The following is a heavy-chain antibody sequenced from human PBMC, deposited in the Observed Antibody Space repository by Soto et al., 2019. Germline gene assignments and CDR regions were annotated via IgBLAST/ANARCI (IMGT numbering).Heavy chain of an antibody. CDR2: IVPVFGRP. Sequence: SVKVSCNPSGVGFSDFGIRLVRQAPGQGLEWMGGIVPVFGRPNYAQRFRGRLTITADESTSTGYMELISLRSDDTAVYYCAREGSGYNVWGQGTQVTVSS. V-gene: IGHV1-69*13. CDR3: AREGSGYNV. CDR1: GVGFSDFG. D-gene: IGHD5-12*01. J-gene: IGHJ4*02.